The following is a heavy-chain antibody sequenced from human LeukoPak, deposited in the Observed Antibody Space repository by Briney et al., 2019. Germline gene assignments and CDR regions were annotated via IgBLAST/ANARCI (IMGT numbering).Heavy chain of an antibody. J-gene: IGHJ5*02. D-gene: IGHD5-18*01. Sequence: SVKVSCKASGGTFSSYAISWVRQAPGQGLEWMGGIIPIFGTANYAQKFQDRVTITADKSTSTAYVELSSLRSEDTAVYYCARVIQLLGFDPWGQGTLVTVSS. V-gene: IGHV1-69*06. CDR2: IIPIFGTA. CDR1: GGTFSSYA. CDR3: ARVIQLLGFDP.